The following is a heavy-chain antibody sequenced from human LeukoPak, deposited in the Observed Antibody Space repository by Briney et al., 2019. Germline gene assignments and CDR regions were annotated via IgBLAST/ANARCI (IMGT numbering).Heavy chain of an antibody. J-gene: IGHJ3*02. Sequence: GESLKISCKGSGYSFTSYWIGWVRQMPGKGLEWMGIIYPGDSDTRYSPSFQGQVTISADKSISTAYLQWSSLKASDTAMYYCARQNPSRSYLGADDAFDIWGQGTMVTVSS. CDR2: IYPGDSDT. CDR3: ARQNPSRSYLGADDAFDI. D-gene: IGHD1-26*01. V-gene: IGHV5-51*01. CDR1: GYSFTSYW.